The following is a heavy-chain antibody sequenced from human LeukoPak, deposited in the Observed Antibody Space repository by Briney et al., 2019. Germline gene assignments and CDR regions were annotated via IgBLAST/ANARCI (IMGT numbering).Heavy chain of an antibody. CDR1: GFSLSTSGEG. CDR3: AHSLLRWNPYSFDY. J-gene: IGHJ4*02. D-gene: IGHD4-23*01. CDR2: IYWDDDN. V-gene: IGHV2-5*02. Sequence: SGPTLVNNTQTLTLTCTFSGFSLSTSGEGVGWIRQPPANALEWLSLIYWDDDNRYSPSLKSTITITKDTSKNQVVLTMTNMEPVDTATYYCAHSLLRWNPYSFDYWGQGTLVTVSS.